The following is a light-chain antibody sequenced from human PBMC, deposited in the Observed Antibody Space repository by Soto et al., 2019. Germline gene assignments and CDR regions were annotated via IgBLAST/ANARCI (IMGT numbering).Light chain of an antibody. CDR1: QGISNS. V-gene: IGKV1-27*01. J-gene: IGKJ5*01. CDR2: DAY. Sequence: DIQMTQSPSSLSAPVGDRITITCRASQGISNSLAWYQQKPGKVPELLIYDAYTLQSGVPSRFSGSGSGTDFTLTISSLQPEDVATYYCQKYDSSPLTFGQGTRLEIK. CDR3: QKYDSSPLT.